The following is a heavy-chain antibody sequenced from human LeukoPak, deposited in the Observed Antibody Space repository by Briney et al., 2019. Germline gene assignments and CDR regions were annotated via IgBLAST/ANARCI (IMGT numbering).Heavy chain of an antibody. J-gene: IGHJ4*02. V-gene: IGHV3-9*03. CDR1: GFTFDDYA. CDR2: ISGNSGSI. Sequence: PAGGSLRLSCAASGFTFDDYAMHWVRQAPGKGLEWVSGISGNSGSIGYADSVKGRFTISRDNAKNSLYLQMNSLRAEDMALYYCAKDIRHYDSSGCDYWGQGTLVTVSS. CDR3: AKDIRHYDSSGCDY. D-gene: IGHD3-22*01.